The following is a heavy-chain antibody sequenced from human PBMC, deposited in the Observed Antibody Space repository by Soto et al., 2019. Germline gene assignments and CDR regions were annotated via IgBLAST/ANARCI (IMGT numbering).Heavy chain of an antibody. CDR3: ASSIYCSGGSCYAAIGDY. V-gene: IGHV4-34*01. Sequence: SETVSLTCAVYGGSFSGYYWSWIRQPPGKGLEWIGEINHSGSTNYNPSLKSRVTISVDTSKNQFSLKLSSVTAADTAVYYCASSIYCSGGSCYAAIGDYWGQGTLVTVSS. CDR1: GGSFSGYY. D-gene: IGHD2-15*01. J-gene: IGHJ4*02. CDR2: INHSGST.